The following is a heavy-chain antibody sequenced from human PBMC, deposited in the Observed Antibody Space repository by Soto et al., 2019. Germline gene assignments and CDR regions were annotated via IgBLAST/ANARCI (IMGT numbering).Heavy chain of an antibody. J-gene: IGHJ4*02. D-gene: IGHD6-19*01. CDR2: VSSNGEST. CDR3: VKSATIAVAATDYFDY. Sequence: PGGSLRLSFSASRFTFSRYAMHWVLQAPGKGLEYVSGVSSNGESTYHADSVKDRFTISRDNSKNTLYLQMGSRRVEDTAIYYCVKSATIAVAATDYFDYWGQGTLVTVSS. V-gene: IGHV3-64D*06. CDR1: RFTFSRYA.